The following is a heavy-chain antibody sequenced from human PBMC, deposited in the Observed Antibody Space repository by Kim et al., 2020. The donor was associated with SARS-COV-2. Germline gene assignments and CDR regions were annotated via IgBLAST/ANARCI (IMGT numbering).Heavy chain of an antibody. V-gene: IGHV4-59*09. CDR3: ARGGRFGDPRFYYYYYCMDV. Sequence: RVTISVDTSKNQFSLKLSSVTAADTAVYYCARGGRFGDPRFYYYYYCMDVWGQGTTVTVSS. D-gene: IGHD3-10*01. J-gene: IGHJ6*02.